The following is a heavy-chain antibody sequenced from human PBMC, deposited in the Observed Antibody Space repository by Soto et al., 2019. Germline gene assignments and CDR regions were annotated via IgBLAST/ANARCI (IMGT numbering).Heavy chain of an antibody. CDR3: ARERPRADY. CDR2: ISAYNGNT. J-gene: IGHJ4*02. V-gene: IGHV1-18*01. Sequence: QVQLVQSGAEVKKPGASVKVSCKASGYTFTSYGISWVRQAPGQGLVWMGRISAYNGNTNYEQKLQGRVTMTTDTPPRTAYMALRSRRSDDTAVYYCARERPRADYWGQGTLVTVSS. CDR1: GYTFTSYG.